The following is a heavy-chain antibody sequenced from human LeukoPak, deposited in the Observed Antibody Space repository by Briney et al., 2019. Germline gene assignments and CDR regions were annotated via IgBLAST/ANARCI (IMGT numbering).Heavy chain of an antibody. CDR2: INAGNGNT. Sequence: ASVKVSCKASGHTFTSYAMHWVRQAPGQRLEWMGWINAGNGNTKYSQKFQGRVTITRDTSASTAYMELSSLRSEDTAVYYCARDSSGWYPDSYGMDVWGQGTTVTVSS. J-gene: IGHJ6*02. CDR3: ARDSSGWYPDSYGMDV. D-gene: IGHD6-19*01. V-gene: IGHV1-3*01. CDR1: GHTFTSYA.